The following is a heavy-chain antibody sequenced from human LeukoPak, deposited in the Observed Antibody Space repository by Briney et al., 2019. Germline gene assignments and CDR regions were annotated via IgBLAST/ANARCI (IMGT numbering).Heavy chain of an antibody. CDR3: AKDRDFWSGYYTPFGY. CDR2: ISSNGGST. J-gene: IGHJ4*02. Sequence: GGSLRLSCSASGFTFSSYAMHWVRQAPGKGLEYVSAISSNGGSTYYADSVKGRFTISRDNSKNTLHLQMNSLRAEDTAVYYCAKDRDFWSGYYTPFGYWGQGTLVTVSS. V-gene: IGHV3-64*04. CDR1: GFTFSSYA. D-gene: IGHD3-3*01.